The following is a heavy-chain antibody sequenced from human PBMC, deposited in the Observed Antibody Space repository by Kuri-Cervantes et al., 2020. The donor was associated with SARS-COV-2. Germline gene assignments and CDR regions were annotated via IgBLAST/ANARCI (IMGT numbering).Heavy chain of an antibody. V-gene: IGHV1-18*04. D-gene: IGHD7-27*01. CDR1: GYTFTSYG. CDR2: ISAYNGNT. CDR3: ARVGLALGHSDY. Sequence: ASVKVSCKASGYTFTSYGISWVRQAPGQGLEWMGWISAYNGNTNYAQKLQGRVTITADESTSTAYMELSSLRSEDTAVYYCARVGLALGHSDYWGQGTVVTVSS. J-gene: IGHJ4*02.